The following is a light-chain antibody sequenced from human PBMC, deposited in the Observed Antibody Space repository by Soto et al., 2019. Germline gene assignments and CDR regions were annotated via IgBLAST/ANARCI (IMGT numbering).Light chain of an antibody. CDR3: QRYNGVPPT. J-gene: IGKJ1*01. V-gene: IGKV1-27*01. CDR1: QGISNY. Sequence: DIQMTQSPSSLSASVGDRVTIACRASQGISNYLAWYQQKPGKVPKLLIYAASTLQSGVPSRFSGSGSGTDVTLTISSLQPEDVASYYCQRYNGVPPTFGQGTRVEIK. CDR2: AAS.